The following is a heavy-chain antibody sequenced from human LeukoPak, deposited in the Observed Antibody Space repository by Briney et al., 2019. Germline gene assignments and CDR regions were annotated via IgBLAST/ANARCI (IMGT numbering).Heavy chain of an antibody. Sequence: SETLSLTCTVSGASVRSHYWSWIRQTPGKGLEWIGYGFYIGSTNYKPSLGSRVAIPLDTSKNQSSLRLTAVTAADTAVYYCARRDGDNYDFDYWGQGILVTVTS. CDR2: GFYIGST. V-gene: IGHV4-59*02. CDR3: ARRDGDNYDFDY. CDR1: GASVRSHY. D-gene: IGHD5-24*01. J-gene: IGHJ4*02.